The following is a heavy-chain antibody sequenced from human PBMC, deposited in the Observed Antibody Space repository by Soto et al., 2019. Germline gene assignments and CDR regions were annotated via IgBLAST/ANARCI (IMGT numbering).Heavy chain of an antibody. CDR1: GFTFNTYA. J-gene: IGHJ4*02. CDR3: AKDRRAGFYVSGTYYNV. CDR2: ISGSGGTT. Sequence: GGSLRLSCAASGFTFNTYAMSWVRQAPGKGLEWVSVISGSGGTTYYADSMKGRFTISRDNSKNTLYLQMNSLRAEDTAVYYRAKDRRAGFYVSGTYYNVWGQGIQVTVSS. D-gene: IGHD3-10*01. V-gene: IGHV3-23*01.